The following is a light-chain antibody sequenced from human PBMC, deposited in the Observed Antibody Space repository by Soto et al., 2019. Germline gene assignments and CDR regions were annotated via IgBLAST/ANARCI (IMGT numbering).Light chain of an antibody. J-gene: IGLJ1*01. CDR3: CSYAGSITYV. CDR1: SSGVGNYNL. Sequence: QSALTQPASVSGSPGQSITISCTGTSSGVGNYNLVSWYQQHPGKAPKLMIYEGSKRPSGVSNRFSGSKSGNTASLTISILQAEDEADYYCCSYAGSITYVFGTGTKVTVL. CDR2: EGS. V-gene: IGLV2-23*01.